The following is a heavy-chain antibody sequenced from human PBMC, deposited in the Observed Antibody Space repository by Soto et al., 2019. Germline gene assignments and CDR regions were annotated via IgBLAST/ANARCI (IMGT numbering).Heavy chain of an antibody. J-gene: IGHJ4*02. CDR2: IYYSGST. CDR1: GGSISSSSYY. Sequence: QLQLQESGPGLVKPSETLSLTCTVSGGSISSSSYYWGWIRQPPGKGLEWIGSIYYSGSTYYNPSLKSRVTISVDTSKNQFSLKLSSVTAADTAVYYCARRGGSYNVDYWGQGTLVTVSS. D-gene: IGHD1-26*01. CDR3: ARRGGSYNVDY. V-gene: IGHV4-39*01.